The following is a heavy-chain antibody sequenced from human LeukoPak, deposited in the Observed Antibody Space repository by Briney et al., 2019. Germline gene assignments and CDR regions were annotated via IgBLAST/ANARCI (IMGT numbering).Heavy chain of an antibody. Sequence: PGGSLRLSCAASGFTVSSNYMSWVRQAPGKGLEWVSVISSGGSTYYADSVKGRFTISRDNAKNSLYMQMNSLRAEDTAVYYCAELGITMIGGVWGKGTTVTMSS. CDR3: AELGITMIGGV. V-gene: IGHV3-53*01. D-gene: IGHD3-10*02. CDR1: GFTVSSNY. CDR2: ISSGGST. J-gene: IGHJ6*04.